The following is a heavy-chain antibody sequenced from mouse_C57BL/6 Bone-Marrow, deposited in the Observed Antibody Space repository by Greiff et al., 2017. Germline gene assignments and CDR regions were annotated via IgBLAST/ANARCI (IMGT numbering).Heavy chain of an antibody. D-gene: IGHD1-1*01. V-gene: IGHV5-17*01. CDR3: ARNYYGGY. CDR2: ISSGSSTI. Sequence: EVKLMESGGGLVKPGGSLKLSCAASGFTFSDYGMHWVRQAPEKGLEWVAYISSGSSTIYYADTVKGRFTISRDTAKNTLFLQMTSLRSEDTAMYYCARNYYGGYWGQGTTLTVSS. CDR1: GFTFSDYG. J-gene: IGHJ2*01.